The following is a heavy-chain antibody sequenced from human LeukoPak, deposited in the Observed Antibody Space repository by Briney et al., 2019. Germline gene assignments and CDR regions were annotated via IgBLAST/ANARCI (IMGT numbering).Heavy chain of an antibody. J-gene: IGHJ4*02. Sequence: PGGSLRLSCAVSGITLSNYGMSWVRQAPGKGLEWVAGLSGSGGGTNYADSVKGRFTISRDNAENTLYLQMNSLRAEDTAVYFCAKRGVAIRVILVGFHKEAYYFDSWGQGALVTVSS. CDR1: GITLSNYG. D-gene: IGHD3-10*01. CDR3: AKRGVAIRVILVGFHKEAYYFDS. V-gene: IGHV3-23*01. CDR2: LSGSGGGT.